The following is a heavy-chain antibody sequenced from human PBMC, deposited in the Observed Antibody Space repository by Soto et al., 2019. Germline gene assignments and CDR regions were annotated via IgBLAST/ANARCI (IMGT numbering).Heavy chain of an antibody. Sequence: PSENLSHTCSLSGCSIRGYYWTWIRQPPGKGLECIGYIYYNADTNYNPAHMSRVTISVDRSGIHLSVRLSSVTTANSSVYYCARSSGSRYDNFSYFLDVWSKGTTVIVAS. V-gene: IGHV4-59*08. J-gene: IGHJ6*04. CDR3: ARSSGSRYDNFSYFLDV. CDR2: IYYNADT. D-gene: IGHD1-1*01. CDR1: GCSIRGYY.